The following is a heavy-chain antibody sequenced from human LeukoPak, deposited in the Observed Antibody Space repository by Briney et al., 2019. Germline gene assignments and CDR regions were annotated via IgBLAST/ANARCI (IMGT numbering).Heavy chain of an antibody. D-gene: IGHD2-15*01. CDR3: ARDSGYCSGGSCWYFDY. V-gene: IGHV1-2*02. Sequence: ALVKVSCKASGYSFAGYYMHWVRQAPGQGLEWMGWINPKSGGTNYAQKFQGRVTMTRDTSTSTAYMELSRLRSDDTAVYYCARDSGYCSGGSCWYFDYWGQGTLVTVSS. CDR1: GYSFAGYY. J-gene: IGHJ4*02. CDR2: INPKSGGT.